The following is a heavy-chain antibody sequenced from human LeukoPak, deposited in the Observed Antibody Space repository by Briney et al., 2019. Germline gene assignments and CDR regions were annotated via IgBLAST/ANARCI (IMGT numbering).Heavy chain of an antibody. D-gene: IGHD3-22*01. V-gene: IGHV3-48*04. Sequence: GGSLRLSCAASGFTFSTFPFNWVRQAPGKGLEWVSYISSSGTTIYYADSVKGRFTISRDNAKNSLYLQMNSLRVEDTAVYYCATYYYDSSGYFDYWGQGTLVTVSS. CDR1: GFTFSTFP. CDR2: ISSSGTTI. J-gene: IGHJ4*02. CDR3: ATYYYDSSGYFDY.